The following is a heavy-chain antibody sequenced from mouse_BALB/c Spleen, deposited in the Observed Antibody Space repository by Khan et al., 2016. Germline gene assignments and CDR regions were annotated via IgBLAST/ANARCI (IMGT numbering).Heavy chain of an antibody. D-gene: IGHD2-4*01. J-gene: IGHJ4*01. Sequence: QVQLKESGAELVRPGASVKLSCKASGYTFTSYWINWVRQRPGQGLEWIGNIYPSDSYTNYNQKFKDKATLTVDKSSSTAYMQLSSPTSEDSAVYYCTIYYDYDYAMDYWGQGTSVTVSS. CDR3: TIYYDYDYAMDY. CDR1: GYTFTSYW. V-gene: IGHV1-69*02. CDR2: IYPSDSYT.